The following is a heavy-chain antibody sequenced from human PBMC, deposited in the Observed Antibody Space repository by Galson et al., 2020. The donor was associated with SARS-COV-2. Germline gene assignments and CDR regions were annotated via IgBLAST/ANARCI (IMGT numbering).Heavy chain of an antibody. J-gene: IGHJ3*02. CDR2: ISHRGGT. CDR3: ARLHYGEYAPEAFDI. V-gene: IGHV4-30-2*01. Sequence: SETLSLTCAVSGTSLSSGSYSWHWIRQPPGKGLEWIGYISHRGGTYYNPSLKSRVTISGDRSKNQFSLRLSSVTAADTAVYYCARLHYGEYAPEAFDIWGPGTRVTVAS. D-gene: IGHD4-17*01. CDR1: GTSLSSGSYS.